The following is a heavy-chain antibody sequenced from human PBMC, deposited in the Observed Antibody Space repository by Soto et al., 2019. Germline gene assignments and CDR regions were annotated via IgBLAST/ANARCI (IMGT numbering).Heavy chain of an antibody. J-gene: IGHJ5*02. Sequence: SETLSLTCTVSGGSISSSSYYWGWIRKPPGKGLEWIGSIYYSGSTYYNPPLKSRVTISVDTSKNQFSLKLSSVTAADTAVYYCASPKIAFYNWFDPWGQGTLVTVSS. CDR3: ASPKIAFYNWFDP. CDR1: GGSISSSSYY. CDR2: IYYSGST. D-gene: IGHD3-3*02. V-gene: IGHV4-39*01.